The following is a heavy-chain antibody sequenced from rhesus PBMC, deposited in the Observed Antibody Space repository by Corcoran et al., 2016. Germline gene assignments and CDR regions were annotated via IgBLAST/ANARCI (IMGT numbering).Heavy chain of an antibody. CDR3: ARDREETVMGN. CDR1: GGSISSNY. V-gene: IGHV4-173*01. Sequence: QLQLQESGPGLVKPSETLSLTCAVSGGSISSNYWSWIRPPPGKGLEGIGRISGSGGSTDYNPPLKSRVTISTDTSKNKCSLKLSSVTTADTAVYYWARDREETVMGNWGQGVLVTVSS. D-gene: IGHD3-34*01. CDR2: ISGSGGST. J-gene: IGHJ4*01.